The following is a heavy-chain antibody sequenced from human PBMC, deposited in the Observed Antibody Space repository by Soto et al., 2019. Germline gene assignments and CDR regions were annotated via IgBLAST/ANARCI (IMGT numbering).Heavy chain of an antibody. CDR1: GGTFSSYA. Sequence: GASVKVSCKASGGTFSSYAISWVRQAPGQGLEWMGGIIPIFGTANYAQKFQGRVTITADESTSTAYMELSSLRSEDTAVYYCARRKRITMVRGVIMPYYYGMDVWGQGTTVTVSS. CDR2: IIPIFGTA. D-gene: IGHD3-10*01. CDR3: ARRKRITMVRGVIMPYYYGMDV. V-gene: IGHV1-69*13. J-gene: IGHJ6*02.